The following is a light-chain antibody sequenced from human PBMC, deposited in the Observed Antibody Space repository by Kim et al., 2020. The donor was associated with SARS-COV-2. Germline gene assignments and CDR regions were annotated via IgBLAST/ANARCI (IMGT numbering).Light chain of an antibody. CDR1: SPRNYY. V-gene: IGLV3-19*01. Sequence: LGQTVRLTCQGDSPRNYYATWYQQRPGQAPVLVLFGKYNRPSGIPDRFSGSGSGNTASLTITGAQAEDEADYYCNSRDSSGDHVVFGGGTQLTVL. CDR2: GKY. J-gene: IGLJ3*02. CDR3: NSRDSSGDHVV.